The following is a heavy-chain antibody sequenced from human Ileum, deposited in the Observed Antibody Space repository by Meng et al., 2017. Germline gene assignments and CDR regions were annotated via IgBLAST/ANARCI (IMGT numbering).Heavy chain of an antibody. V-gene: IGHV4-4*02. CDR2: IDHLGIA. J-gene: IGHJ4*02. CDR1: GASMSVVSY. CDR3: ARHGGYYQDF. Sequence: QVPLKESGPGLVKASEPLSLTCSVSGASMSVVSYWSWVRQSPGKGLEWIGQIDHLGIAYYKPSLKSRVTMSIDQSKSQFSLRLTSVSAADTAVYYCARHGGYYQDFWGQGTLVTVSS. D-gene: IGHD4-23*01.